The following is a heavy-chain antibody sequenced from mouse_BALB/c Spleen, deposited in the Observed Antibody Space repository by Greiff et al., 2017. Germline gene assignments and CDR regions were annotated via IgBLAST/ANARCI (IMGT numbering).Heavy chain of an antibody. CDR3: ASPIYYGYDAGYAMDY. D-gene: IGHD2-2*01. J-gene: IGHJ4*01. CDR2: ISDGGSYT. Sequence: DVQLVESGGGLVKPGGSLKLSCAASGFTFSDYYMYWVRQTPEKRLEWVATISDGGSYTYYPDSVKGRFTISRDNAKNNLYLQMSSLKSEDTAMYYCASPIYYGYDAGYAMDYWGQGTSVTVSS. CDR1: GFTFSDYY. V-gene: IGHV5-4*02.